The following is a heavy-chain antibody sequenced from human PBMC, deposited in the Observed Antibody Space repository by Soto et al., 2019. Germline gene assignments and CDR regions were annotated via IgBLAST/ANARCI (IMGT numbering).Heavy chain of an antibody. CDR2: ISYSGTT. D-gene: IGHD7-27*01. CDR3: ARLHITAWGGGFDP. V-gene: IGHV4-31*03. J-gene: IGHJ5*02. CDR1: AGYLNSGGHY. Sequence: QVQLPESGQGLVKPSQTLSLTCTVSAGYLNSGGHYWSWLRQYPGKGLEWIGDISYSGTTHYIPSLKSRVPLSVDTSKNQFSLMLNSVTAADTAVYYCARLHITAWGGGFDPWGQGTLVTVSS.